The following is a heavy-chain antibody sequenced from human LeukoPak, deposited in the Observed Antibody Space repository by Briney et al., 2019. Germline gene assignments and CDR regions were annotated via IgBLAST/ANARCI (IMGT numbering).Heavy chain of an antibody. CDR2: MNPNSGNT. V-gene: IGHV1-8*01. CDR3: ATIPMVRGVHNPHTQHNWFDP. J-gene: IGHJ5*02. D-gene: IGHD3-10*01. CDR1: GYTFTSYD. Sequence: RASVKVSCKASGYTFTSYDINWVRQATGQGLEWMGWMNPNSGNTGYAQKFQGRVTMTRNTSISTAYMELSSLRSEDTAVYYCATIPMVRGVHNPHTQHNWFDPWGQGTLVTVSS.